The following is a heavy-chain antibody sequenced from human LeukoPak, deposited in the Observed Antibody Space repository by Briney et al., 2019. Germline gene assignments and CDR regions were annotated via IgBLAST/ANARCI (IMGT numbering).Heavy chain of an antibody. CDR1: ASSNYY. D-gene: IGHD3-22*01. CDR3: ARSPWDSSGYYYFDL. Sequence: GGSLRLSCAASASSNYYMSWIRQAPGKGLEWVSYISSSGTTIYYADSVKGRFTISRDNAKNSLYLQMNSLRAEDTAVYYCARSPWDSSGYYYFDLWGQGTLVTVSS. J-gene: IGHJ4*02. V-gene: IGHV3-11*01. CDR2: ISSSGTTI.